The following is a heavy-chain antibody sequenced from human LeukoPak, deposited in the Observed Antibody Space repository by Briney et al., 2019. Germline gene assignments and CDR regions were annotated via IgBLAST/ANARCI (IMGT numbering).Heavy chain of an antibody. D-gene: IGHD6-13*01. Sequence: SETLSLTCAVYGGSFSGYFWTWIRQPPGKGLEWIGEINLSGSTNYNPSLKSRVTISTDTSKNQFSLKLTSVTAADTAVYYCARHSRRFSDSWPFDYWGQGSLVTVSS. CDR1: GGSFSGYF. CDR2: INLSGST. CDR3: ARHSRRFSDSWPFDY. J-gene: IGHJ4*02. V-gene: IGHV4-34*01.